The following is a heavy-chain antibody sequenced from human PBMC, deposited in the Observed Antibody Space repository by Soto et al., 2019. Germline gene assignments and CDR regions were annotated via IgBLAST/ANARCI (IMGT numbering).Heavy chain of an antibody. CDR3: ASLPRDDFDY. CDR2: ISYDGSNK. D-gene: IGHD2-2*01. CDR1: GFTFSSYA. V-gene: IGHV3-30-3*01. Sequence: QVQLVESGGGVVQPGRSLRLSCAASGFTFSSYAMHWVRQAPGKGLEWVAVISYDGSNKYYADSVKGRFTISRDNSKNPLYLQMNSLRADDTAVYYCASLPRDDFDYWGQGTLVTVSS. J-gene: IGHJ4*02.